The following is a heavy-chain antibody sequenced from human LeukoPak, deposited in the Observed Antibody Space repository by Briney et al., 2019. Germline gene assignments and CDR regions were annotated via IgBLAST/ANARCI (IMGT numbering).Heavy chain of an antibody. J-gene: IGHJ4*02. V-gene: IGHV1-2*02. CDR2: INPNSGGT. CDR1: GYTFTGYY. CDR3: ARGLRYYDILTGYSFDY. Sequence: ASVKVSCKASGYTFTGYYMHWVRQAPGQGLEWMGWINPNSGGTNYAQKFQGRVTMTRDTSISTAYMELSRLRSDDTAVYYCARGLRYYDILTGYSFDYWGQGTLVTVSS. D-gene: IGHD3-9*01.